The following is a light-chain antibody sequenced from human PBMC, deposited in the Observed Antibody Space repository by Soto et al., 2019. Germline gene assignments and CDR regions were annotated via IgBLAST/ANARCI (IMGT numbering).Light chain of an antibody. J-gene: IGLJ2*01. V-gene: IGLV1-40*01. CDR2: AKS. CDR3: QSYDSRMSGYVV. CDR1: SSNIGAGYD. Sequence: QSVLTQPPSVSGAPGQTVTISCTGGSSNIGAGYDVHWYQQIPGTAPKLLIYAKSTRPSGVPDRFSGSKSGTSASLAVTGLQAADEADYYCQSYDSRMSGYVVFGGGTKLTVL.